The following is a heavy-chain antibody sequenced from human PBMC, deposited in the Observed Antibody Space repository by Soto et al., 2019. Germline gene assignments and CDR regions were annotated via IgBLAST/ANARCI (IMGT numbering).Heavy chain of an antibody. V-gene: IGHV3-23*01. J-gene: IGHJ4*02. CDR2: ISGSDDST. CDR3: AKRSSSTTFDY. D-gene: IGHD6-6*01. CDR1: GFTFSSYA. Sequence: EVQLLESGGGLVQPGESLRLSCAASGFTFSSYAMSWVRQAPGKGLEWVSVISGSDDSTYYADSVKGRFTISRDNSKNTLYLQMYRLRAEDTAVYYCAKRSSSTTFDYLCQGTLVTVSS.